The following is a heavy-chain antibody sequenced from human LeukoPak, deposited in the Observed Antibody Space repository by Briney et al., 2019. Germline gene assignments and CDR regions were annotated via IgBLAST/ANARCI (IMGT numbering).Heavy chain of an antibody. J-gene: IGHJ4*02. D-gene: IGHD5-24*01. CDR2: IKQDGSEK. V-gene: IGHV3-7*05. CDR1: GFTLSSYW. Sequence: PGGSLRLSCVVSGFTLSSYWMTWVRQAPGKGLEWVANIKQDGSEKQYVDSVKGRFTISRDNAKNSLYLQMSSLRADDTAVYYCARQTERDAYNRYWGQGTLVTVSS. CDR3: ARQTERDAYNRY.